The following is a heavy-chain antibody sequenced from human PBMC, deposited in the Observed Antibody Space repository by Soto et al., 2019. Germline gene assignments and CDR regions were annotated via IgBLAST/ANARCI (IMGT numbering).Heavy chain of an antibody. D-gene: IGHD6-19*01. Sequence: ASVKGSCKASGYTLTSYYMHWVRQAPGQGLEWMGIINPSGGSTSYAQKFQGRVTMTRDTSTSTVYMELSSLRSEDTAVYYCARDKAVAGTGYYYYMDVWCKGTTVTVSS. CDR3: ARDKAVAGTGYYYYMDV. V-gene: IGHV1-46*01. CDR1: GYTLTSYY. CDR2: INPSGGST. J-gene: IGHJ6*03.